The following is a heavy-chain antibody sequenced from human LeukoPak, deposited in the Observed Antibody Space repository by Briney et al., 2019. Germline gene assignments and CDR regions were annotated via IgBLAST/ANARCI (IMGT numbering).Heavy chain of an antibody. J-gene: IGHJ5*02. CDR3: AREVSRYFDWTKGWFDP. Sequence: ASVKVSCKASGYTFTSYGISWVRQAPGQGLEWMGWISAYNGNTNYAQKLQGRVTMTTDTSTSTAYMELRSLRSDDTAVYYCAREVSRYFDWTKGWFDPWGQGTLVTVSS. CDR1: GYTFTSYG. D-gene: IGHD3-9*01. CDR2: ISAYNGNT. V-gene: IGHV1-18*01.